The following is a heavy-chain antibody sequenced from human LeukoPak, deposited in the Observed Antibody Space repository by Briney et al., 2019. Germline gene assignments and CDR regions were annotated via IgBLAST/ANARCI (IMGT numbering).Heavy chain of an antibody. CDR2: ISGSGGST. V-gene: IGHV3-23*01. CDR1: GFTFSSYA. D-gene: IGHD3-3*01. J-gene: IGHJ4*02. CDR3: AKEGIRTFLETPRAFDY. Sequence: GRSLRLSCAASGFTFSSYAMSWVRQAPGKGLKWVSLISGSGGSTYYADSVKGRFTISRDNSKNTLYLQMNSLRADDTAVYHCAKEGIRTFLETPRAFDYWGQGTLVSVCS.